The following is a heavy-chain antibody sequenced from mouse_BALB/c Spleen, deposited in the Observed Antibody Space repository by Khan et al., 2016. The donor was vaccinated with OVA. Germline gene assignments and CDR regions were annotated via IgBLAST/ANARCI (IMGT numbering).Heavy chain of an antibody. Sequence: EVQLVESGPGLVKPSQSLSLSCTVTGYSITSDYAWNWIRQFPGNKLEWLGYISYSGNTKYNPSLKSRISVTRDTSKNQFCLQVNSVTTEDTAAYYCARVHGGDFDYWGQGTTLTVSS. CDR2: ISYSGNT. J-gene: IGHJ2*01. CDR1: GYSITSDYA. CDR3: ARVHGGDFDY. V-gene: IGHV3-2*02.